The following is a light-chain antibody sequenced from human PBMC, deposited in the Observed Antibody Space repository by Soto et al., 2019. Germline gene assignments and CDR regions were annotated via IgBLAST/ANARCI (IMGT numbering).Light chain of an antibody. CDR1: NSNIGRNP. V-gene: IGLV1-44*01. CDR2: NIG. J-gene: IGLJ3*02. Sequence: HSVLTQPPSAAGTPGQRVSISCSGTNSNIGRNPVMWYQQMPGTAPRLIIYNIGQRPSGVPDRFSGSQSGTSASLAISGLQSEDESDYFCSTWDDSLNDVLFGGGTKVTV. CDR3: STWDDSLNDVL.